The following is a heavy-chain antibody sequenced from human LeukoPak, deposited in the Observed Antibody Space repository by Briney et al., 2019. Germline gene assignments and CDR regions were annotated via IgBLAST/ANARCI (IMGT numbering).Heavy chain of an antibody. D-gene: IGHD3-10*01. CDR3: AKIWFGELSTDY. V-gene: IGHV3-30*02. J-gene: IGHJ4*02. Sequence: GGSLRLSCAASGFTFSSDGMHWVRQAPGKGLEWVAFIRYDGSNKYYADSVKGRFTISRDNSKNTLYLQMNSLRAEDTAVYYCAKIWFGELSTDYWGQGTLVTVSS. CDR2: IRYDGSNK. CDR1: GFTFSSDG.